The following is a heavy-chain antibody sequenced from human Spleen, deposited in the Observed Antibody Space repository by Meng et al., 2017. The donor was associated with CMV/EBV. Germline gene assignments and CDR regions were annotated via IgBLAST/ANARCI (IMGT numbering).Heavy chain of an antibody. CDR2: ISYSGST. J-gene: IGHJ2*01. Sequence: QVQLQESGPGLVKPSETLSLTCTVSGGSISSYYWSWIRQPPGKGLEWIGYISYSGSTSYNPSLKSRVTISIDTSKNQFSLKLTSVTAADTAVYYCARFTQYWFFALWGRGTLVTVSS. CDR3: ARFTQYWFFAL. V-gene: IGHV4-59*08. CDR1: GGSISSYY.